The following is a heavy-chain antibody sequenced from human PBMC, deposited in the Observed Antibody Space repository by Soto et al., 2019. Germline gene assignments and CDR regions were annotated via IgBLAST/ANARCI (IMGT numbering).Heavy chain of an antibody. CDR3: ARQWGDCVCDY. Sequence: QVQLQESGPGLVKPSETLSLTCTVSGGSISSYYWSWIRQPPGKGLEWIGYIYYSGSTNYNPSLKSRVTISVDTSKNQFSLKLSSVTAADPAVYYCARQWGDCVCDYWGQGTLVTVSS. D-gene: IGHD2-21*02. J-gene: IGHJ4*02. V-gene: IGHV4-59*08. CDR2: IYYSGST. CDR1: GGSISSYY.